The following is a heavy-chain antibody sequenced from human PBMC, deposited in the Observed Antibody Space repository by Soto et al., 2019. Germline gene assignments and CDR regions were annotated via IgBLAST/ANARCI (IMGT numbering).Heavy chain of an antibody. CDR3: ARHHPRTLAALEIPFDF. V-gene: IGHV4-59*01. Sequence: SETLSLTCTVSCGSISSYYWSWIRQPPGKGLEWIGYIYYSGSTNYNPSLKSRVTISVDTSKNQFSLKLSSVTAADTAVYYCARHHPRTLAALEIPFDFWGKGTLVTVSS. D-gene: IGHD6-25*01. CDR2: IYYSGST. CDR1: CGSISSYY. J-gene: IGHJ4*02.